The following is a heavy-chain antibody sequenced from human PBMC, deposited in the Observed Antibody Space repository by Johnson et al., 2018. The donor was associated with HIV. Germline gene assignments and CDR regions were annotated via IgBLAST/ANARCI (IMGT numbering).Heavy chain of an antibody. J-gene: IGHJ3*02. D-gene: IGHD2-15*01. V-gene: IGHV3-23*04. CDR2: ISGSGGNT. CDR3: ARSKDCSGGSCPDACDI. Sequence: VQLVESGGGLVQPGGSLRLSCEASGFTFSSYDMHWVRQATGKGLEWVSTISGSGGNTYYADSVKGRFTISRDNSKNTLYLQMNSLRAEDTAVYYCARSKDCSGGSCPDACDIWGQGTMLIVSS. CDR1: GFTFSSYD.